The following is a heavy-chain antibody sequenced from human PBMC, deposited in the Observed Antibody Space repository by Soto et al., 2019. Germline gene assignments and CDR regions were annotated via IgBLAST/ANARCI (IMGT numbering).Heavy chain of an antibody. V-gene: IGHV3-9*01. D-gene: IGHD3-22*01. CDR2: INWNSGRI. CDR1: GFIFDNYA. CDR3: AKDMTYDGRGHRFDY. J-gene: IGHJ4*01. Sequence: LRLSCAASGFIFDNYAMHWVRQAPGKGLEWVSGINWNSGRIVYADSVKGRFTISRDNARNSLYLQMNSMRVEDTALYYCAKDMTYDGRGHRFDYWGHGTLVTVSS.